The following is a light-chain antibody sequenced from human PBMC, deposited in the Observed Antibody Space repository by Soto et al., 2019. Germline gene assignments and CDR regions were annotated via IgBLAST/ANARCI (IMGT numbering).Light chain of an antibody. Sequence: EIVMTQSPATLSVSPGERATLFCRASQTVSSNLAWYQQKPGKAPSLLIYGASTSATGIPARFSGSGSGTEFTLIISSLQSQDFAAYYCQQYNNWPPWTFGQGTKVEIK. V-gene: IGKV3-15*01. CDR3: QQYNNWPPWT. CDR1: QTVSSN. J-gene: IGKJ1*01. CDR2: GAS.